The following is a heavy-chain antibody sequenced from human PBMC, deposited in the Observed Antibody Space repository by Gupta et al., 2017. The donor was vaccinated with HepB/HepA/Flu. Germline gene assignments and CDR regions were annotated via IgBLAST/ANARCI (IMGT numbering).Heavy chain of an antibody. CDR1: GFTVSSNY. CDR3: ARGRNTVTTADY. J-gene: IGHJ4*02. D-gene: IGHD4-17*01. V-gene: IGHV3-66*01. CDR2: IYSGGST. Sequence: EVQLVESGGGLVQPGGSLRLSCAASGFTVSSNYMSWVRQAPGKGLEWVSVIYSGGSTYYADSVKGRFTSSRDNSKKTLYLKRKSGRAEDTAVYYCARGRNTVTTADYWGQGTLVTVSA.